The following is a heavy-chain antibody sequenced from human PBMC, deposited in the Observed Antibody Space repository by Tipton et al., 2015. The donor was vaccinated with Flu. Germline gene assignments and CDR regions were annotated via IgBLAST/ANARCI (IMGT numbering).Heavy chain of an antibody. D-gene: IGHD6-13*01. CDR1: GGFITSGSYY. CDR2: IYYSGST. V-gene: IGHV4-61*10. Sequence: TLSLTCTVSGGFITSGSYYWSRIRQSAGKGLEWIGNIYYSGSTFYNPSLKSRVTISLDKSTNQFSLRLSSVTAADTAIYYCAIDDFGSSWYGYWGQGSLVTVSS. CDR3: AIDDFGSSWYGY. J-gene: IGHJ4*02.